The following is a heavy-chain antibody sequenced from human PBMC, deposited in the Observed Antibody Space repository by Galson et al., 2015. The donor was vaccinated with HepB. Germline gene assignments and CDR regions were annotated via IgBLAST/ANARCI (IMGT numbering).Heavy chain of an antibody. CDR3: ARHGFGSEDNV. CDR1: GASVSRYY. D-gene: IGHD3-10*01. Sequence: TVSGASVSRYYWNWIRQSPGKGLEWIGYVYDSGSTNYNPSLKNRVSISNDMSNNEFSLNLRSVTATDTAVYYCARHGFGSEDNVWGQGTLVAVSS. CDR2: VYDSGST. J-gene: IGHJ1*01. V-gene: IGHV4-59*08.